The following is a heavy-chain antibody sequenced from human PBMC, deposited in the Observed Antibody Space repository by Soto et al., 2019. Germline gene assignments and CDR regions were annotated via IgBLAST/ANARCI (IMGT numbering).Heavy chain of an antibody. CDR3: ATLGFVELYSAEKPRPYYYYGMDV. CDR1: GYTLTELS. V-gene: IGHV1-24*01. CDR2: FDPEDGET. Sequence: ASVKVSCKVSGYTLTELSMHWVRQAPGKGLEWMGGFDPEDGETIYAQKFQGRVTMTEDTSTDTAYMELSSLRSEDTAVYYCATLGFVELYSAEKPRPYYYYGMDVWGQGTTVTVSS. D-gene: IGHD3-10*01. J-gene: IGHJ6*02.